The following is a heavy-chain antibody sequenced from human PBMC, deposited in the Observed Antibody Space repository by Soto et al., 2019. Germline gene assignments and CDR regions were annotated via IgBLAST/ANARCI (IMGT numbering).Heavy chain of an antibody. CDR3: ARTSLVVAAATREDY. CDR2: INSDGSST. D-gene: IGHD2-15*01. CDR1: GFTFSSYW. J-gene: IGHJ4*02. Sequence: EVQLVESGGALVQPGGSLRLSCAASGFTFSSYWMHWVRQAPGKGLVWVSRINSDGSSTSYADSVKGRFTISRDNAKKNLYLKMNSLRAEDTAVYYCARTSLVVAAATREDYWGQGTLVTVSS. V-gene: IGHV3-74*01.